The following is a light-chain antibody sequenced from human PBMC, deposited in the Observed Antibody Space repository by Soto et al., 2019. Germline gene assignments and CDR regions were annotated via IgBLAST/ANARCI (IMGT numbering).Light chain of an antibody. CDR2: EAP. CDR1: QSVRSN. V-gene: IGKV3-15*01. CDR3: QQYNNWPPFT. J-gene: IGKJ3*01. Sequence: EIVMTQSAGTLSVSPGERATLSCRASQSVRSNLAWYQQKPGQAPRLLIYEAPTRATGIPARFSGSGSGTEFTLTISSLQSEDFAVYHCQQYNNWPPFTFGPGTKVDIK.